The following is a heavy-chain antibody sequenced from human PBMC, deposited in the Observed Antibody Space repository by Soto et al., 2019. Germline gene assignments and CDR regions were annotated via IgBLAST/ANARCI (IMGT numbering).Heavy chain of an antibody. CDR1: GYTFTSYG. D-gene: IGHD6-25*01. V-gene: IGHV1-18*04. CDR2: NSESNGDT. J-gene: IGHJ4*02. Sequence: QVQLVQSGTEVKKPGASVNVSCKAFGYTFTSYGFSWVRQVPGQGLEWPGWNSESNGDTQYSQTMKGRLTATTDTATTTVHLELRSLTPADTAVYYCAREAGWQRTDPYDWGQGTLVTV. CDR3: AREAGWQRTDPYD.